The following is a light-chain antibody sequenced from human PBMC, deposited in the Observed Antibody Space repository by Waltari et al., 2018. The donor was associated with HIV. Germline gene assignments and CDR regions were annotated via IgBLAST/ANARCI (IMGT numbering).Light chain of an antibody. J-gene: IGKJ3*01. CDR3: QEFYSNHLS. CDR2: WAS. Sequence: IVMTQSPDSLAVSLGERATINCKSSQSVLYSSNNKNYLAWYQQKPGQPPKLLIYWASTRESGVPDRFSGSGSGTDFALTISSLQAEDVAVYYCQEFYSNHLSFGPGTKVEIK. V-gene: IGKV4-1*01. CDR1: QSVLYSSNNKNY.